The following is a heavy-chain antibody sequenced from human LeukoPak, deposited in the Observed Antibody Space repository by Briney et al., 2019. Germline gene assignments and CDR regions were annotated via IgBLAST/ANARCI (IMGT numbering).Heavy chain of an antibody. D-gene: IGHD3-9*01. CDR1: GFTFRNYG. J-gene: IGHJ3*01. V-gene: IGHV3-30*02. CDR2: IQTDGSTK. CDR3: AIEISRLVIHAFDL. Sequence: GGSLRLSCAASGFTFRNYGIHWVRQDPGKGLEWVSFIQTDGSTKYYSDSVKGRFTISRDNPKNTVYLQMNSLSTEDTAVYYCAIEISRLVIHAFDLWGQGTMVTVSS.